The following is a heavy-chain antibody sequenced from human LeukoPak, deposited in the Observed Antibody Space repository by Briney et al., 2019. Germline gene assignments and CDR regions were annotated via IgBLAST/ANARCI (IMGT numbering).Heavy chain of an antibody. J-gene: IGHJ4*02. CDR3: AKAPPYKKYFDY. V-gene: IGHV3-74*01. CDR1: GFTFSSYW. CDR2: INSDGSST. Sequence: PGGSLRLSCAASGFTFSSYWMHWVRQAPGKGLVWVSRINSDGSSTSYADSVKGRFTISRDNSKNTLYLQMNSLRAEDTAVYYCAKAPPYKKYFDYWGQGTLVTVSS. D-gene: IGHD1-1*01.